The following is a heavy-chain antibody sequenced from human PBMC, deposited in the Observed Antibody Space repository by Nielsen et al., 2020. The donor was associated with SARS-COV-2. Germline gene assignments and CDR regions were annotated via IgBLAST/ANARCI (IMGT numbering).Heavy chain of an antibody. Sequence: GGSLSLSCEASGFLLDDYGMSWVRQAPGKGLEWVSGINGNGGSTGYADSVKGRFTISRDNVKNSLYLQMNSLRVEDTALYYCARIAAAGNYYYYGLDVWGQGTTVTVSS. J-gene: IGHJ6*02. CDR2: INGNGGST. D-gene: IGHD6-13*01. CDR1: GFLLDDYG. CDR3: ARIAAAGNYYYYGLDV. V-gene: IGHV3-20*04.